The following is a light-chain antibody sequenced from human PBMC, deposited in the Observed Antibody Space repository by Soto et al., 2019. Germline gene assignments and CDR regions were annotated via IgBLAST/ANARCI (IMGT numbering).Light chain of an antibody. CDR2: EVS. J-gene: IGLJ2*01. CDR3: SSYTSSSSLV. CDR1: SSDVGGYNY. Sequence: QSVLTQPASVSGSPGQSITISCSGTSSDVGGYNYVSWYQQHPGKAPKLMIYEVSNWPSGVSNRFSGSKSGNTASVTISGLQAEDEADYYCSSYTSSSSLVFGGGTKLTVL. V-gene: IGLV2-14*01.